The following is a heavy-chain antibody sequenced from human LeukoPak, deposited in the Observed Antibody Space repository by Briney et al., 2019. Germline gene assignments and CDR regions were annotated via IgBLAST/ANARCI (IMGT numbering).Heavy chain of an antibody. Sequence: GASVKVSCKASGGTFSSYAISWVRQAPVQGLEWMGIINPSGGSTSYAQKFQGRVTMTRDTSTSTVYMEVTSLRSEDTAVYYCARDLGIAAAGTVILRFDYWGQGTLVTVSS. CDR2: INPSGGST. J-gene: IGHJ4*02. D-gene: IGHD6-13*01. V-gene: IGHV1-46*01. CDR1: GGTFSSYA. CDR3: ARDLGIAAAGTVILRFDY.